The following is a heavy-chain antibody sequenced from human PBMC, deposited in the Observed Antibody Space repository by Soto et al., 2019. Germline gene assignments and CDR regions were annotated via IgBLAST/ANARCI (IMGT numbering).Heavy chain of an antibody. V-gene: IGHV4-34*01. CDR3: ARDKIAGLFDY. D-gene: IGHD2-21*01. CDR2: INHSGST. CDR1: GGSFSGYY. Sequence: QVQLQQWGAGLLKPSETLSLTCAVYGGSFSGYYWTWIRQPPGTGLEWIGEINHSGSTNYNPSLKSAVTITVDTSKNQVSLKLTSVTAADTAVYYCARDKIAGLFDYCGQGTLVTVSS. J-gene: IGHJ4*02.